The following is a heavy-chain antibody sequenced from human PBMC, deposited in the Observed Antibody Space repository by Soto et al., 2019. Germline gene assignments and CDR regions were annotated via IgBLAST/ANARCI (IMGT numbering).Heavy chain of an antibody. J-gene: IGHJ6*02. CDR3: ARDLTTDTAMVPDGMDV. V-gene: IGHV1-69*12. Sequence: QVQLVQSGAEVKKPGSSVKVSCKASGGTFSSYAISWVRRAPGQGLEWMGGIIPIFGTANYAQKFQGRVTITADESTCTAYMELSSLRSEDTAVYYCARDLTTDTAMVPDGMDVWGQGTTVTVSS. D-gene: IGHD5-18*01. CDR1: GGTFSSYA. CDR2: IIPIFGTA.